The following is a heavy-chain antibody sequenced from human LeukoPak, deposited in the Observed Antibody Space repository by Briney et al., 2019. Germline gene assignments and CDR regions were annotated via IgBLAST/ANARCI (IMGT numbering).Heavy chain of an antibody. CDR2: INPNSGGT. CDR3: AREVNTIVRGVIGGYFDY. Sequence: GASVKVSCKASGYTFTGYYMHWVRQAPGQGLEWMGWINPNSGGTNYAQKFQGRVTMTRDTSISTAYMELSRLRSDDTAVYYCAREVNTIVRGVIGGYFDYWGQGTLVTVSS. CDR1: GYTFTGYY. V-gene: IGHV1-2*02. D-gene: IGHD3-10*01. J-gene: IGHJ4*02.